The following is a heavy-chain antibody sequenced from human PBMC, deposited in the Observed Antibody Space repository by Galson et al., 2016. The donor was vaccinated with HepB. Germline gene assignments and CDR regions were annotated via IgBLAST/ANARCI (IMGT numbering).Heavy chain of an antibody. V-gene: IGHV5-10-1*01. Sequence: QSGAEVKKPGESLKISCEVSRWSFSAYWINWVRQMPGKGLEWMGSIDPRDPHITYSQSFEGHVTISADKSINTVYLQWDSLKASDSAIYYCARRYSTSWDLDFWGQGTLVTVSS. J-gene: IGHJ4*02. CDR3: ARRYSTSWDLDF. D-gene: IGHD2-2*01. CDR1: RWSFSAYW. CDR2: IDPRDPHI.